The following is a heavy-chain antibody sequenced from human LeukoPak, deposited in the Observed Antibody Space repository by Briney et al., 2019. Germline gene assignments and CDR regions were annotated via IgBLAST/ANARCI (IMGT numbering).Heavy chain of an antibody. CDR3: ASISGWEDY. CDR1: GGSISSYY. Sequence: PSETLSLTCTVSGGSISSYYWSWIRQPPGKGLEWIGYIYYGGSTNYNPSLKSRVTISVDTSKNQFSLKLSSVTAADTAVYYCASISGWEDYWGQGTLVTVSS. CDR2: IYYGGST. V-gene: IGHV4-59*08. J-gene: IGHJ4*02. D-gene: IGHD6-19*01.